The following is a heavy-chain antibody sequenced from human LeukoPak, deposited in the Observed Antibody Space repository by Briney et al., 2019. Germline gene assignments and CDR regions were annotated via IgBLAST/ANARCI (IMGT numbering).Heavy chain of an antibody. V-gene: IGHV1-46*01. CDR2: INPSGGST. J-gene: IGHJ6*02. CDR1: GYTFTSYY. D-gene: IGHD2/OR15-2a*01. Sequence: ASVKVSCKASGYTFTSYYMHWVRQAPGQGLEWMGIINPSGGSTRYAQKFQGRVTMSSDTSTSTVYMELSSLRSEDTAVYYCARDRLLRLQYGMDVWGQGTTVTVSS. CDR3: ARDRLLRLQYGMDV.